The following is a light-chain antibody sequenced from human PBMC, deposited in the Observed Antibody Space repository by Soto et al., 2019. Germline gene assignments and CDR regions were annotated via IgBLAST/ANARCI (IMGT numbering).Light chain of an antibody. J-gene: IGLJ2*01. Sequence: QSALTQPASVSGSPGQSITISCTGTSSDVGGYIYVSWYLQHPGKAPKLMIYDVSNRPSGVSNRFSGSKSGNTASLTISGLQTEDEADYYCASYTSSRTLIFGGGTKLTVL. CDR2: DVS. CDR1: SSDVGGYIY. V-gene: IGLV2-14*03. CDR3: ASYTSSRTLI.